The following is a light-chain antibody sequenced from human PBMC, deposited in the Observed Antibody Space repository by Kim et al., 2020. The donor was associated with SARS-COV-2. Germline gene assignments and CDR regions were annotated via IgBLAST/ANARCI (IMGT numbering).Light chain of an antibody. Sequence: SYELTQPSSVSVSPGQTARITCSGDVLAKKYARWFQQKPGRAPVLVIYKDSERPSGIPERFSGSSSGTTVTLTISGAQVEDEADYYCYSAADNNLRVFGGGTKLTVL. CDR1: VLAKKY. CDR2: KDS. J-gene: IGLJ3*02. V-gene: IGLV3-27*01. CDR3: YSAADNNLRV.